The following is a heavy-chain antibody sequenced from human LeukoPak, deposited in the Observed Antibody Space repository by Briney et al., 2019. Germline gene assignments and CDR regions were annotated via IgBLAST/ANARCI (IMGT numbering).Heavy chain of an antibody. D-gene: IGHD2-2*02. Sequence: PGGSLRLSCSASGLTFSVSAIHWVRQAPGKGLEWVSAISGSGGSTYYADSVKGRFTISRDNSKNTLYLQMNSLRAEDTAVYYCANKGQAVPAAIPNWFDPWGQGTLVTVSS. V-gene: IGHV3-23*01. CDR1: GLTFSVSA. J-gene: IGHJ5*02. CDR3: ANKGQAVPAAIPNWFDP. CDR2: ISGSGGST.